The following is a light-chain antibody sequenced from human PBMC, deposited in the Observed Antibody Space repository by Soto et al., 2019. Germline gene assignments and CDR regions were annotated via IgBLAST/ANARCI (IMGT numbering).Light chain of an antibody. CDR2: GTS. CDR1: QSVSSKY. Sequence: DIGLTQSPGTLSLSPGERATLSCRASQSVSSKYLAWYQQKPGQAPRVLIYGTSIRASGVPERFSGGGSGTDFTLTITRLEPEDFAVYYCHQYGSSLFPFGPGTKVDFK. J-gene: IGKJ3*01. V-gene: IGKV3-20*01. CDR3: HQYGSSLFP.